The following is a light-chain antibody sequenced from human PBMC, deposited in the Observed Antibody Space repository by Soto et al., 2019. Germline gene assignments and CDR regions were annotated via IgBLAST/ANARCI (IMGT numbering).Light chain of an antibody. J-gene: IGLJ2*01. CDR1: SSNIGSNT. CDR3: AAWDDSLNAVV. CDR2: SNN. Sequence: QSVLTQPPSASGTPGQRVTISCSGSSSNIGSNTVNWYQQLPGTAPKLLIYSNNQRPSGVPDRFSGSKSGTSASLAISGLQSEDEADYYCAAWDDSLNAVVFGGGTKLPVL. V-gene: IGLV1-44*01.